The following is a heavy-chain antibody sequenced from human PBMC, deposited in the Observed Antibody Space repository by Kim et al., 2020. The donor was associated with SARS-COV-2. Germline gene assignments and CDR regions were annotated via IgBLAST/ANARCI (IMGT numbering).Heavy chain of an antibody. D-gene: IGHD3-3*01. J-gene: IGHJ6*01. CDR3: ARYVSEGLHYYYYGMDV. CDR1: GFTVSSNY. V-gene: IGHV3-53*04. CDR2: IYSGGST. Sequence: GGSLRLSCAASGFTVSSNYMSWVRQAPGKGLEWVSVIYSGGSTYYADSVKGRFTISRHNSKNTLYLQMNSLRAEDTAVYYCARYVSEGLHYYYYGMDVWGQGNTATVTT.